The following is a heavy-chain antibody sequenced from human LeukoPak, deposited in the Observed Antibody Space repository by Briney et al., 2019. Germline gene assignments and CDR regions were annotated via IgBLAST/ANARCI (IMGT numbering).Heavy chain of an antibody. CDR1: GGSISSSSYY. D-gene: IGHD1-26*01. V-gene: IGHV4-39*07. CDR2: IYYSGST. J-gene: IGHJ6*04. Sequence: PSETLSLTCTVSGGSISSSSYYWGWIRQPPGKGLEWIGSIYYSGSTYYNPSLKSRVTMSVDTSKNQFSLKLSSVTAADTAVYYCARDDSYSGSYRLPDVWGKGTTVTVSS. CDR3: ARDDSYSGSYRLPDV.